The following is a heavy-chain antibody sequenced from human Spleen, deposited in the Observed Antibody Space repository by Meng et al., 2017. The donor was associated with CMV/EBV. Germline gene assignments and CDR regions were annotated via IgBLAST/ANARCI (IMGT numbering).Heavy chain of an antibody. CDR1: GFTFNDYS. CDR2: ISSSSNYL. D-gene: IGHD3-10*01. Sequence: GESLKISCAAPGFTFNDYSMNWVRQAPGKGLEFVSSISSSSNYLYYADSVKGRFTISRDNSKNTLYLQMNSLRAEDTAVYYCAKDRRLGYYGSGSYLWVAFDIWGQGTMVTVSS. J-gene: IGHJ3*02. V-gene: IGHV3-21*04. CDR3: AKDRRLGYYGSGSYLWVAFDI.